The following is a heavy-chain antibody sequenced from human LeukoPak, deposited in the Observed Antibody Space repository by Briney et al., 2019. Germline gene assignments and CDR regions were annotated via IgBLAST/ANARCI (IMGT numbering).Heavy chain of an antibody. CDR3: ATGGRIAAAGTRYYYYYMDV. CDR2: FDPEDGET. J-gene: IGHJ6*03. CDR1: GYTLTELS. D-gene: IGHD6-13*01. V-gene: IGHV1-24*01. Sequence: GASVKVSCKVSGYTLTELSMHWVRQAPGKGLEWMGGFDPEDGETIYAQKFQGRVTMTEDTSTDTAYMELSSLRSEDTAVYYCATGGRIAAAGTRYYYYYMDVWGKGTTVTVSS.